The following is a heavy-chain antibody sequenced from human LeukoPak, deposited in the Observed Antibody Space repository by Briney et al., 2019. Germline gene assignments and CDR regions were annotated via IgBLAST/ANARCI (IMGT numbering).Heavy chain of an antibody. Sequence: YPGGSLRLSCAASGFTFDDYAMHWVRQAPGKGLEWVSLISGDGGSTYYADSVKGRFTISRDNSKNSLYLQMNSLRTEDTALYYCAKVDCSGGSCYWDYYYYGMDVWGQGTTVIVSS. D-gene: IGHD2-15*01. J-gene: IGHJ6*02. CDR2: ISGDGGST. CDR1: GFTFDDYA. CDR3: AKVDCSGGSCYWDYYYYGMDV. V-gene: IGHV3-43*02.